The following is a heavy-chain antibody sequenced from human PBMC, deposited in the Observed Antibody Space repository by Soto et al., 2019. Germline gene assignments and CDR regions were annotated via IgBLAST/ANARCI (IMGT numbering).Heavy chain of an antibody. CDR1: GAALSSGGYF. CDR3: TREQSDDNYFDP. D-gene: IGHD6-19*01. CDR2: IYYSGGT. V-gene: IGHV4-61*08. J-gene: IGHJ5*02. Sequence: LSLTCTVSGAALSSGGYFYTWVRQPPGKGLEWLGYIYYSGGTNYNPSLKSRVTISLDKSKSQFSLSLISVTAAVTAVYYCTREQSDDNYFDPWGQGTLVTVSS.